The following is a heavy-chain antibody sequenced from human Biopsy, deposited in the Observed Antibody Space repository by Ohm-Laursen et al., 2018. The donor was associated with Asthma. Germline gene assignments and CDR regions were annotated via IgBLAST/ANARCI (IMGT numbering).Heavy chain of an antibody. Sequence: SLRLSCSASGFAVSRDHMFWVRQAPGEGLEWVSVIYSGGTSHTADSVRGRFTISRDYSKNTLYLQMHSLRAEDTAVYYCARRDSSNWSHYYFDYWGQGTLVTVSS. CDR3: ARRDSSNWSHYYFDY. CDR2: IYSGGTS. CDR1: GFAVSRDH. D-gene: IGHD3-22*01. J-gene: IGHJ4*02. V-gene: IGHV3-53*01.